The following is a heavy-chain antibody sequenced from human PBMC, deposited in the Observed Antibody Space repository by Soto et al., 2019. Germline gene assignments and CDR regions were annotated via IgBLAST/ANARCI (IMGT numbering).Heavy chain of an antibody. J-gene: IGHJ6*02. CDR3: ARHPVLGYYYDSSGPPDYYYGMDV. V-gene: IGHV4-39*01. Sequence: PSETLSLTCTVSGGSISSSSYYWGWIRQPPGKGLEWIGSIYYSGSTYYNPSLKSQVTISVDTSKSQFSLKLSSVTAADTAVYYCARHPVLGYYYDSSGPPDYYYGMDVWGQGTTVTVSS. D-gene: IGHD3-22*01. CDR2: IYYSGST. CDR1: GGSISSSSYY.